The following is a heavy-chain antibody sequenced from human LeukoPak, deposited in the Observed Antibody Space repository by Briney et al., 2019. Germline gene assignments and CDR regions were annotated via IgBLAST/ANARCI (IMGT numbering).Heavy chain of an antibody. CDR1: GYTFTSYD. CDR3: ARWRTTYLDY. CDR2: INPNSGGT. V-gene: IGHV1-2*02. Sequence: ASVKVSCKASGYTFTSYDINWVRQATGQGLEWMGWINPNSGGTNYAQKFQGRVTMTRDTSTITVYMEVSSLRSEDTAVYYCARWRTTYLDYWGQGTLVTVSS. D-gene: IGHD1/OR15-1a*01. J-gene: IGHJ4*02.